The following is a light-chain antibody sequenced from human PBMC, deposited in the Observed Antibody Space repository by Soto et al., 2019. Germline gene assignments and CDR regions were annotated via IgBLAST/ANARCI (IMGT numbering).Light chain of an antibody. CDR3: QQYHNWPLT. CDR2: AAS. Sequence: EIVMTQSPATLSVSPGERATLSCRASQSVTSKLAWYQQKPGQAPRLLIYAASTRATGIPARFSGSGSGTEFTLTISGLQSEDFAVYYCQQYHNWPLTFGGGTKVEIK. J-gene: IGKJ4*01. CDR1: QSVTSK. V-gene: IGKV3-15*01.